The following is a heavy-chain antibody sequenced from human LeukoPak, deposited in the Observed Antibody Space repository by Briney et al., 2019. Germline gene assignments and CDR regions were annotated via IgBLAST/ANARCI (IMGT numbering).Heavy chain of an antibody. D-gene: IGHD3-3*01. CDR2: IRYDGSNK. V-gene: IGHV3-30*02. J-gene: IGHJ4*02. CDR3: AKDRTLESRTIPFDC. Sequence: AGGSLRLSCAASGFTFSSYGMHWVRQAPGKGLEWVACIRYDGSNKYYADSVKGRFTISRDNSKNTLYLQMNSLRAEDTAVYYCAKDRTLESRTIPFDCWGQGTLASVSS. CDR1: GFTFSSYG.